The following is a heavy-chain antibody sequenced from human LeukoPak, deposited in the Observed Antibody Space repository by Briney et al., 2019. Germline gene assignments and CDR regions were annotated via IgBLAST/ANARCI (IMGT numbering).Heavy chain of an antibody. CDR2: ISADGTI. CDR1: GFTFDDYA. D-gene: IGHD6-13*01. J-gene: IGHJ4*02. Sequence: GGSLRLSCAASGFTFDDYAMHWVRQAPGKGLEWVSLISADGTIYYADSVRGRFTISRDNNKNSLYLQMNSLRTEDTALNYYAKNLGYSSSPDFWGQGTLVTVSS. V-gene: IGHV3-43*02. CDR3: AKNLGYSSSPDF.